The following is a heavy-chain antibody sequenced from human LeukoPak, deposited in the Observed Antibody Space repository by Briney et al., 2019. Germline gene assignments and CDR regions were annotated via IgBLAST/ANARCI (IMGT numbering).Heavy chain of an antibody. J-gene: IGHJ4*02. CDR3: ARIGYNHYFDY. CDR1: GYTFTDYY. Sequence: ASVKVSCKASGYTFTDYYLHWVRQAPGQGLEWMGWINPNSGGTNYAQTFQGRVTMTRDTSVTTAYLELSRLRSDDTAVYYCARIGYNHYFDYWGQGTLVTVSS. D-gene: IGHD5-24*01. V-gene: IGHV1-2*02. CDR2: INPNSGGT.